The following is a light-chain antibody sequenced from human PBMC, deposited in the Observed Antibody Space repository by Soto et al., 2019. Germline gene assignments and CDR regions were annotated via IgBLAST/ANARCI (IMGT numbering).Light chain of an antibody. CDR2: DNN. J-gene: IGLJ1*01. Sequence: QSALTQPPSVSAAPGQKVTISCSGSSSNIGNNYVSWYQQLPGTAPKLLIYDNNKRPSGIPDRFSGSKSGTSATLGITGLQTGDEADYYCGTWDSSLSAGRVFGTGTKVPS. CDR3: GTWDSSLSAGRV. CDR1: SSNIGNNY. V-gene: IGLV1-51*01.